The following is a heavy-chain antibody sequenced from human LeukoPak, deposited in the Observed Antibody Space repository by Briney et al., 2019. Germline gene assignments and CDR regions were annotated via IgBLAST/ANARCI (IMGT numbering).Heavy chain of an antibody. Sequence: GGSLRLSCPAPGFTFRDYYISWIRQAPGKGLEGVSYISSSGSTIYYADSVKGRFTISRDNAKNSLYLQMNSLRAEDTAVYYCARGRPAAMGVDYWGQGTLVTVSS. J-gene: IGHJ4*02. CDR1: GFTFRDYY. V-gene: IGHV3-11*01. D-gene: IGHD2-2*01. CDR3: ARGRPAAMGVDY. CDR2: ISSSGSTI.